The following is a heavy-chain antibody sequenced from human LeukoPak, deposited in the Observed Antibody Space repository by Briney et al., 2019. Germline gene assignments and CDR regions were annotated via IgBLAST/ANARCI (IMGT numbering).Heavy chain of an antibody. CDR3: ARDMGYSGSWPGYFDY. CDR2: IDSSSTTI. Sequence: GGSLRLSCAASGFTFSSYGMHWIRQVPGKGLEWISYIDSSSTTIHYADSVKGRFTISRDNAKNSVYLQMKSLRAEDTTVYYCARDMGYSGSWPGYFDYWGQGVLVTVSS. CDR1: GFTFSSYG. V-gene: IGHV3-48*04. D-gene: IGHD1-26*01. J-gene: IGHJ4*02.